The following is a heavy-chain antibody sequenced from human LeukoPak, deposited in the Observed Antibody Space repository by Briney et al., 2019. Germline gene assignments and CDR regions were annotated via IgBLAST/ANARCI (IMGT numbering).Heavy chain of an antibody. CDR1: GYTFTSYG. J-gene: IGHJ4*02. D-gene: IGHD2-2*01. V-gene: IGHV1-18*01. Sequence: ASVTVSCKASGYTFTSYGISWVRQAPGQGLEWMGWISAYNGNTNYAQKLQGRVTMTTDTSTDTAFMELRSLRSDDTAVYYCARARPKLGYCSSTSCSRFDYWGQGTLVTVSS. CDR2: ISAYNGNT. CDR3: ARARPKLGYCSSTSCSRFDY.